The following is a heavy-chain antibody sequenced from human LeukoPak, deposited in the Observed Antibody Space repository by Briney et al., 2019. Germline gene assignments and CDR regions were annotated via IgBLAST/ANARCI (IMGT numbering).Heavy chain of an antibody. V-gene: IGHV1-46*01. CDR1: GYIFISHY. CDR2: FNPSDGAT. Sequence: ASVKVSCKASGYIFISHYIHWVRQAPGQGLEWMGIFNPSDGATTYSQKFQARVTMTRDTSTSTVYMEVSGLRSEDTAVYYCARVQLTEGSSWYREFDNWGQGTLVTVSS. CDR3: ARVQLTEGSSWYREFDN. J-gene: IGHJ4*02. D-gene: IGHD6-13*01.